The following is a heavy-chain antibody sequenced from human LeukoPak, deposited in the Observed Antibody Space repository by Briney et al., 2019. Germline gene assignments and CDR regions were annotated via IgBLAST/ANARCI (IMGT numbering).Heavy chain of an antibody. V-gene: IGHV3-23*01. CDR3: AKLFWTGSFYFDS. Sequence: PEGSLRLSCAASGFTFRSYAMTWVRQAPGKGLEWVSAISGRGDNTYYADSVKGRFTISRDNSKNTMYLQMNSLRAEDTAVYYCAKLFWTGSFYFDSWGQGSLITVSS. D-gene: IGHD3/OR15-3a*01. CDR2: ISGRGDNT. CDR1: GFTFRSYA. J-gene: IGHJ4*02.